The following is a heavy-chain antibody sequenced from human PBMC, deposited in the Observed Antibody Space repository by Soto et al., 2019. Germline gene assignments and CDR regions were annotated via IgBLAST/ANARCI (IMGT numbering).Heavy chain of an antibody. CDR3: ARGRRVSGLRYNWFDP. CDR1: GGSISTYS. D-gene: IGHD6-13*01. J-gene: IGHJ5*02. V-gene: IGHV4-4*07. Sequence: QVQLQESGPGLVEPSETLSLTCTVSGGSISTYSWNWIRQPAGKGLEWIGRVDTTGGTNYIASLKSRVTMSVDTSKNQFSLNLRFVTAADTAVYFCARGRRVSGLRYNWFDPWGQGTLVTVSS. CDR2: VDTTGGT.